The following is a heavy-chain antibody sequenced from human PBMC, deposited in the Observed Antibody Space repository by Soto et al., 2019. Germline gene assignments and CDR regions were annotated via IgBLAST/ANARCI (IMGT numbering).Heavy chain of an antibody. Sequence: ASETLSFTCTVSGASLSSGSYYWSWIRQPPGKGLEWIGYFYYTGTTKYNPSLESRVTISADTSKNQFSLNLTSVTAADTAVYYCARISYWVKDYWGQGALVTVSS. CDR2: FYYTGTT. J-gene: IGHJ4*02. CDR1: GASLSSGSYY. CDR3: ARISYWVKDY. V-gene: IGHV4-61*01. D-gene: IGHD2-8*02.